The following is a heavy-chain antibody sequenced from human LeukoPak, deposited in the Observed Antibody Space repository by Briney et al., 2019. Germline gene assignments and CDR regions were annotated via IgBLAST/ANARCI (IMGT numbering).Heavy chain of an antibody. CDR2: IYTSGST. D-gene: IGHD3-10*01. Sequence: SETLSLTCTVSGGSISSYYWSWIRQPAGKGLEWIGRIYTSGSTNYNPSLKSRVTMSVDTSKNQFSLKLSPVTAADTAVYYCARDRGDYYGSGSNFDYWGQGTLVTVSS. V-gene: IGHV4-4*07. CDR1: GGSISSYY. CDR3: ARDRGDYYGSGSNFDY. J-gene: IGHJ4*02.